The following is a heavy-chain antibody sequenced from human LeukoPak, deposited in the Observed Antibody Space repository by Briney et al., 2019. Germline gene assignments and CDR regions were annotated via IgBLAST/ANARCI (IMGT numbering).Heavy chain of an antibody. Sequence: PSETLSLTCTVSGYSISRAYYWGWIRQPPGKGLEWIGSINYSGSTYYNPSLKSRVTISVDTSKNQFSLKLSSVTAADTAMYYCARVSGYDWESFYDYWGQGSLVTVSS. D-gene: IGHD5-12*01. CDR2: INYSGST. V-gene: IGHV4-38-2*02. J-gene: IGHJ4*02. CDR3: ARVSGYDWESFYDY. CDR1: GYSISRAYY.